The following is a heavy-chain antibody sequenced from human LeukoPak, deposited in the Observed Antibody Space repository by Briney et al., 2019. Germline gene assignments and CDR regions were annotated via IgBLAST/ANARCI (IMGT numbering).Heavy chain of an antibody. CDR3: SGTVSGSSDFDY. D-gene: IGHD1-26*01. J-gene: IGHJ4*02. CDR2: ISSSSSYI. V-gene: IGHV3-21*01. CDR1: GFTFSSYS. Sequence: GGSLRLSCAASGFTFSSYSMNWVRQAPGKGLEWVSSISSSSSYIYYADSVKGRFTISGDNAKNSLYLQMNSLRAEDTAVYYCSGTVSGSSDFDYWGQGTLVTVSS.